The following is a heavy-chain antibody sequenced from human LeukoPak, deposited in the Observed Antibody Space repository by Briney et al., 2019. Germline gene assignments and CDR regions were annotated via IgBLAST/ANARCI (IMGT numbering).Heavy chain of an antibody. J-gene: IGHJ4*02. CDR2: IKQDGSEK. D-gene: IGHD5-18*01. CDR1: GFTVSSYW. Sequence: LPGGSLCPAWAASGFTVSSYWMSWVRQAPGKGLEWVANIKQDGSEKYYVDSVKGRFTISRDNAKNSLYLQMNSLRAEDTAVYYCARDLSRIHLWSNPYFVYWGQGTLDSVSS. V-gene: IGHV3-7*01. CDR3: ARDLSRIHLWSNPYFVY.